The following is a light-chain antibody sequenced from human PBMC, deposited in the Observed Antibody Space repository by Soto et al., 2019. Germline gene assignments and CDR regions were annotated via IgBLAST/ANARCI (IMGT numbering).Light chain of an antibody. CDR1: QSVSSY. J-gene: IGKJ3*01. CDR2: DAS. CDR3: LQDFKYPRT. V-gene: IGKV3-11*01. Sequence: EIVLTQSPATLSLSPGERATLSCRASQSVSSYLAWYQQKPGQAPRLLIYDASNRATGIPARFSGSGSGTDFTLTISSLEPEDFATYYCLQDFKYPRTFGPGTKVDIK.